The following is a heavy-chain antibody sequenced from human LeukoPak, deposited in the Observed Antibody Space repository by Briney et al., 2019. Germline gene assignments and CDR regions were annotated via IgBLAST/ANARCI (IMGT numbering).Heavy chain of an antibody. V-gene: IGHV3-53*01. J-gene: IGHJ4*02. D-gene: IGHD6-13*01. CDR1: GFSVSHNY. Sequence: GGSLRLSCTASGFSVSHNYMNWVRQAPGKGLEWVALIYSGGNTHYADSVKGRFTISRDNSKNTLYLQMSSLRVEDTAVYYCTRDTPGIAASVSGGWGQGALVTVSS. CDR2: IYSGGNT. CDR3: TRDTPGIAASVSGG.